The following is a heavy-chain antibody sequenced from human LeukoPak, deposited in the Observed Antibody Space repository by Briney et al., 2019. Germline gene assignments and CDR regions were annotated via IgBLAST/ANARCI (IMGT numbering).Heavy chain of an antibody. V-gene: IGHV3-48*01. CDR1: GFSFSTNS. D-gene: IGHD1-26*01. Sequence: GGSLRLSCAASGFSFSTNSMNWVRQVPGKGLEWISYISSNSATTYYADSVRGRFTISRDNAKNSLYLHMNSLRADDTAVYYCARDTRSLIDYWGQGTLVTVSS. J-gene: IGHJ4*02. CDR3: ARDTRSLIDY. CDR2: ISSNSATT.